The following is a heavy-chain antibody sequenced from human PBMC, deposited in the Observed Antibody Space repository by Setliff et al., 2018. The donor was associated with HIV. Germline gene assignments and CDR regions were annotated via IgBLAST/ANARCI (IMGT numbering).Heavy chain of an antibody. Sequence: ASVKVSCKASGYTFTSYGISWVRQAPGQGLEWMGWISTYSDETSYAQKFQGRVTITADEFTSTAYMELSSLRSEDTAVYYCAEAGMVRGQDAFDIWGQGTMVTVSS. J-gene: IGHJ3*02. V-gene: IGHV1-18*01. CDR2: ISTYSDET. CDR1: GYTFTSYG. CDR3: AEAGMVRGQDAFDI. D-gene: IGHD3-10*01.